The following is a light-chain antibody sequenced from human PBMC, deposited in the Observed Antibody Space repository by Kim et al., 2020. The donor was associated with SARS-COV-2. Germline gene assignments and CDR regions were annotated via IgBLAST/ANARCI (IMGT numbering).Light chain of an antibody. CDR2: SAS. Sequence: EIVLMQSPGTLSLPPGERATLSCRASQSVTISYLAWYQQKPGQPPRLLIYSASNRATGIPDRFSGSGSGTDFTVTFSRLVSEDLAVYYCQQYGTSLRTFGQGAKVDIK. J-gene: IGKJ1*01. CDR3: QQYGTSLRT. V-gene: IGKV3-20*01. CDR1: QSVTISY.